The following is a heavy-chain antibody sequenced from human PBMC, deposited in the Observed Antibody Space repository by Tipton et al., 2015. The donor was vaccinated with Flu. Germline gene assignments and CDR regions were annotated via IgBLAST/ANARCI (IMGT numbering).Heavy chain of an antibody. J-gene: IGHJ5*02. CDR2: IYDNGKT. D-gene: IGHD6-6*01. Sequence: TLSLTCSVSGGSVTNYFWTWIRQPPGKGLEWIGYIYDNGKTNYNASLKSRVTISADVSKSQFSLKLNSVTAADTAVYYCARQGTARFFDPWGQGTLVTVSS. CDR3: ARQGTARFFDP. V-gene: IGHV4-59*08. CDR1: GGSVTNYF.